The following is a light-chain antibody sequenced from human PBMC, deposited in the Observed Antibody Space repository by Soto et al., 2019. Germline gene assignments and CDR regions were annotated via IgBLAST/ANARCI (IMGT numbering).Light chain of an antibody. Sequence: DIVMTQSPDSLAVSLGERATINCKCSQSVLDSSNNKNYLTWYQQKPGQPPKLLIYWASTRESGVPDRFSGSGSGTDFTLTISSLQAEDVAVYYCQQYYTTPRTFGQGTKVDIK. V-gene: IGKV4-1*01. CDR1: QSVLDSSNNKNY. CDR2: WAS. J-gene: IGKJ1*01. CDR3: QQYYTTPRT.